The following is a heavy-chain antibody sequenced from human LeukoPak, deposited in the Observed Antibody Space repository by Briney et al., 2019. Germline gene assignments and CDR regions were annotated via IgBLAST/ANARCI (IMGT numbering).Heavy chain of an antibody. CDR1: GGSISSGSYY. D-gene: IGHD1-20*01. J-gene: IGHJ6*03. V-gene: IGHV4-61*02. CDR2: IYTSGST. Sequence: SETLSLTCTVSGGSISSGSYYWSWIRQPAGKGLEWIGRIYTSGSTNYNPSLKSRVTMSVDTSKNQFSLKLSSVTAADTAVYYCARELYNWNYYYYMDVWGKGTTVTVSS. CDR3: ARELYNWNYYYYMDV.